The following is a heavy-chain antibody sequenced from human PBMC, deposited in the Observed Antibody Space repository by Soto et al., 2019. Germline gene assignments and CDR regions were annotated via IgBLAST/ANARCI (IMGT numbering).Heavy chain of an antibody. CDR1: GYTFTSYA. D-gene: IGHD2-8*01. V-gene: IGHV1-3*01. J-gene: IGHJ4*02. Sequence: ASVKVSCKASGYTFTSYAMHWVRQAPGQRLEWMGWINAGNGNTKYSQKFQGRVTITRDTSASTAYMELNSLRAEDTAVYYCANGPGGDIVLMVYAGFDYWGQGTLVTVSS. CDR2: INAGNGNT. CDR3: ANGPGGDIVLMVYAGFDY.